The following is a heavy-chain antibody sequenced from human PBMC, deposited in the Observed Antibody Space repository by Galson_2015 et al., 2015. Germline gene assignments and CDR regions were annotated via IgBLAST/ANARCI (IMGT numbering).Heavy chain of an antibody. J-gene: IGHJ4*02. CDR3: AHSFPTRLWFGELPENYFDY. CDR1: GFSLSTSGVG. CDR2: IYWNDDK. Sequence: PALVKPTQTLTLTCTFSGFSLSTSGVGVGWIRQPPGKALEWLALIYWNDDKRYSPSLKSRLTITKDTSKNQVVLTTTNMDPVDPATYYCAHSFPTRLWFGELPENYFDYWGQGTLVTVSS. D-gene: IGHD3-10*01. V-gene: IGHV2-5*01.